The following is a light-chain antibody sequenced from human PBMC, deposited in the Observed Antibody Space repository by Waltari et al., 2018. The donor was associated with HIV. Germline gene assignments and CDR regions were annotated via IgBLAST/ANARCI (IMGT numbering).Light chain of an antibody. V-gene: IGLV2-23*02. J-gene: IGLJ2*01. CDR1: SSDVGRYNL. Sequence: QSALTQPASVSGSPGPSITISCPGTSSDVGRYNLVPWYQQHPGTAPKLMISEVNKRPSGVSNRFSGSKSGNTASLTISGLQAEDEADYYCSSYATAGTYVLFGGGTKLTVL. CDR3: SSYATAGTYVL. CDR2: EVN.